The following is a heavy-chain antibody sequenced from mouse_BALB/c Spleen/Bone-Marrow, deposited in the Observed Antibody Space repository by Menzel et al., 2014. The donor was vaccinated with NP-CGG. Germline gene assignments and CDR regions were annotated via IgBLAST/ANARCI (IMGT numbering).Heavy chain of an antibody. J-gene: IGHJ4*01. V-gene: IGHV2-6*02. CDR3: ARTGTRYAMDY. CDR2: IWSDGST. D-gene: IGHD4-1*01. Sequence: VKLVESGPGLVAPSQSLSITCTVSGFSLTNYGLPWVRQPPGKGLEWLVVIWSDGSTTYNSALKSRLSINKDNSKSQVFLKMNSLQTDDTAIYYCARTGTRYAMDYWGQGTSVTVSS. CDR1: GFSLTNYG.